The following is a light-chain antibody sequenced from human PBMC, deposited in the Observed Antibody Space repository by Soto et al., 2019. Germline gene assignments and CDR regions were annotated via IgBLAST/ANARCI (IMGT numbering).Light chain of an antibody. Sequence: DIQMTQSPSSLSASVGDRVTITCRASQDIRNDLCWYQQKPGKAPKRLIYAAFILQSGVPPRFSGNASGTEFTLTISSLQAEDYATYFCLQHKTYSLTFGQGTRLE. V-gene: IGKV1-17*01. CDR2: AAF. CDR1: QDIRND. CDR3: LQHKTYSLT. J-gene: IGKJ5*01.